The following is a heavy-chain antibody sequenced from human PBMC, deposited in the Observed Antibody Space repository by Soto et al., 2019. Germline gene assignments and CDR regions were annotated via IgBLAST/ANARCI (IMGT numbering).Heavy chain of an antibody. CDR2: INHSGTT. CDR3: ARGEQLVDY. Sequence: PSETLSLTCTLTDASVTSASYFWDWIRQPPGKGLEWIGEINHSGTTNYNPSLKSRVTMSVDTSKNQFSLKLSSVTAADTAVHYCARGEQLVDYWGQGTLVTVSS. CDR1: DASVTSASYF. V-gene: IGHV4-34*01. J-gene: IGHJ4*02. D-gene: IGHD6-13*01.